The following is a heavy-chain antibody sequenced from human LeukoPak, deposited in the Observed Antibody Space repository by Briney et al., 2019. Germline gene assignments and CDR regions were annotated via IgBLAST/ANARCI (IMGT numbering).Heavy chain of an antibody. J-gene: IGHJ3*02. CDR3: FDI. CDR1: GGSISSGSYY. CDR2: IYYSGNT. V-gene: IGHV4-39*07. Sequence: PSETLSLTCTVSGGSISSGSYYWGWIRQPPGRGLEWIGSIYYSGNTYYNPSLKSRVTISVDTSNNEFSLRLTSVTAADTAVYYAFDIWGQGTMVTVSS.